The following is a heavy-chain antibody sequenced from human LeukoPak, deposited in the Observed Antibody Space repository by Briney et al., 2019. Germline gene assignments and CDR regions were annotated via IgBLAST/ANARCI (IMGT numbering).Heavy chain of an antibody. CDR3: ARDRPYFDSSDFSPRDY. CDR1: GFSFSNYW. V-gene: IGHV3-7*01. CDR2: INRSGREK. J-gene: IGHJ4*02. Sequence: GGSLRLSCAASGFSFSNYWMSWVRQAPGKGLEWVANINRSGREKYYLDSVRGRFTISRDNAKNSLYLEVNSLKAEDTAVYYCARDRPYFDSSDFSPRDYWGQGALVSVSS. D-gene: IGHD3-22*01.